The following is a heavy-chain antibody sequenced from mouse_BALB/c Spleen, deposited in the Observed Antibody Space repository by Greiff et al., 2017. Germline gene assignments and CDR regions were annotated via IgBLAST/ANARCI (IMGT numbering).Heavy chain of an antibody. CDR1: GYSITSDYA. V-gene: IGHV3-2*02. CDR2: ISYSGST. D-gene: IGHD2-1*01. Sequence: EVKLVESGPGLVKPSQSLSLTCTVTGYSITSDYAWNWIRQFPGNKLEWMGYISYSGSTSYNPSLKSRISITRDTSKNQFFLQLNSVTTEDTATYYCARSGVFYGNFLYYFDYWGQGTTLTVSS. CDR3: ARSGVFYGNFLYYFDY. J-gene: IGHJ2*01.